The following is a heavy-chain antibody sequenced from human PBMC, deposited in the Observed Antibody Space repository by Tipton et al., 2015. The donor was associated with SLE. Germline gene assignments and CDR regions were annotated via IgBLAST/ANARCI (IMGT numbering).Heavy chain of an antibody. CDR2: ISYSGST. V-gene: IGHV4-59*11. D-gene: IGHD6-19*01. CDR1: GDTISDHY. J-gene: IGHJ4*02. CDR3: ARGGYSSGWYGDYFVY. Sequence: LRLSCTVSGDTISDHYWSWIRQPPGKGLEWIGYISYSGSTNYSPSLKSRVTIPLDTSKTQFSLKLRSVTAADTAIYYCARGGYSSGWYGDYFVYCGQGTLVTVSS.